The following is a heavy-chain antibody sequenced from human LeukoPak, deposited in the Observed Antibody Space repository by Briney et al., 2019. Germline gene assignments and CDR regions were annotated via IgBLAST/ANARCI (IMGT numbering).Heavy chain of an antibody. D-gene: IGHD6-13*01. J-gene: IGHJ3*02. Sequence: TGGSLRFSCAASRFTFSCYSMNWVRQAPGEGLEWVSSISSSSSYIYYADSVKGRFTISRDNAKNSLYLQMNSLRAEDTAVYYCAREPLSGPGMAFDIWGQGTMVTVSS. V-gene: IGHV3-21*01. CDR2: ISSSSSYI. CDR3: AREPLSGPGMAFDI. CDR1: RFTFSCYS.